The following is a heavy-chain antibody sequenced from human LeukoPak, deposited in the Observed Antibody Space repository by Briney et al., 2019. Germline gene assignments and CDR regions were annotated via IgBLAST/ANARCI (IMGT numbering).Heavy chain of an antibody. CDR1: GFTVSSNY. Sequence: GGSLRLSCVASGFTVSSNYMSWVRQAPGKGLEWVSVIYSGGSTYYADSVKGRFTISRDNSKNTLYLQMNSLRAEDTAVYYCASTGAVGTVGYYFDYWGQGTLVTVSS. V-gene: IGHV3-53*01. J-gene: IGHJ4*02. CDR2: IYSGGST. CDR3: ASTGAVGTVGYYFDY. D-gene: IGHD6-19*01.